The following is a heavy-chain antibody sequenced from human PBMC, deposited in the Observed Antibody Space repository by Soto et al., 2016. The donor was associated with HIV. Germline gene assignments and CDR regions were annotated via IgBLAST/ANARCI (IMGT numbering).Heavy chain of an antibody. Sequence: QVQLVESGGGLVKPGGSLRLSCAASGFTFSDYYMSWICQAPGKGLEWVSYISSSSSYTNYADSVKGRFTISRDNAKNSLYLQMNSLRAEDTAVYYCARSRSGQQLVVGVYFDYWGQGNPGHRLL. D-gene: IGHD6-13*01. V-gene: IGHV3-11*05. CDR3: ARSRSGQQLVVGVYFDY. J-gene: IGHJ4*02. CDR2: ISSSSSYT. CDR1: GFTFSDYY.